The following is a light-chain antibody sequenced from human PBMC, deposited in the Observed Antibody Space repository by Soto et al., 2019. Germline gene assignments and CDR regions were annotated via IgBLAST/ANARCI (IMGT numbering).Light chain of an antibody. J-gene: IGKJ1*01. CDR1: QSVSGNS. CDR3: EQYGSLPRT. CDR2: GAS. V-gene: IGKV3-20*01. Sequence: EIVLTQSPGTLSLSPGERATLSCRASQSVSGNSLAWYQRKVGQPPRLLIHGASTRATGIPDRFSGSGSGTDFTVTFSSLEPEDFALFYCEQYGSLPRTFGQGNKVEIK.